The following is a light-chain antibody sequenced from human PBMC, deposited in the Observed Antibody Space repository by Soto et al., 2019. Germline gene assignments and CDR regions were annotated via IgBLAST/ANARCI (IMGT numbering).Light chain of an antibody. CDR2: GAS. CDR1: QNIRTS. Sequence: QMTQSPSSLSASVGARVTITCRASQNIRTSLNWYQQKPGKAPSLLIYGASTLQSGVPSRFSGSASATDFTLTISSLQPEDFATYYCQQSYTTPRTFGQGTKVEI. J-gene: IGKJ1*01. V-gene: IGKV1-39*01. CDR3: QQSYTTPRT.